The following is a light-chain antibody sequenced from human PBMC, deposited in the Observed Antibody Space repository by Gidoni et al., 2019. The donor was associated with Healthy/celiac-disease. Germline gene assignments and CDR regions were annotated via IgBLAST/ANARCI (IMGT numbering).Light chain of an antibody. Sequence: EIVLTQSPATLSLSPGERATLSCRASQSVSSYLAWYQQKPGQAPRLLIYDASNRATGIPARFSGSGSGTDFTLTISSLEPEDFAVYYCQQRSNWPPIMYTLGQGTKLEIK. J-gene: IGKJ2*01. CDR3: QQRSNWPPIMYT. V-gene: IGKV3-11*01. CDR2: DAS. CDR1: QSVSSY.